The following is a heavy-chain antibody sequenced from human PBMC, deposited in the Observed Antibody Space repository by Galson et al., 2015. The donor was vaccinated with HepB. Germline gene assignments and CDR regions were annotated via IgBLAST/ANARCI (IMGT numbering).Heavy chain of an antibody. Sequence: SLRLSCAASGFTFSSYGMHWVRQAPGKGLEWVAFIRYDGSNKYYADSVKGRFTISRDNSKNTLYLQMNSLRAEDTAVYYCAKDRKEQLGGRYFDYWGQGTLVTVSS. D-gene: IGHD6-6*01. CDR1: GFTFSSYG. CDR2: IRYDGSNK. J-gene: IGHJ4*02. V-gene: IGHV3-30*02. CDR3: AKDRKEQLGGRYFDY.